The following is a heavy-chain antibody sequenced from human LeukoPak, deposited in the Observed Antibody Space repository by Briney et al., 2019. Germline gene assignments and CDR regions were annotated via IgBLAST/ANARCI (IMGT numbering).Heavy chain of an antibody. CDR2: ISGSGGST. V-gene: IGHV3-23*01. J-gene: IGHJ4*02. Sequence: GGSLRLSCAASGFTFGSYAMSWVRQAPGKGLEWVSAISGSGGSTYYADSVKGRFTISRDNSKNTLYLQMNSLRAEDAAVYYCAKDLYNMIVAPGFDYWGQGTLVTVSS. CDR1: GFTFGSYA. CDR3: AKDLYNMIVAPGFDY. D-gene: IGHD3-22*01.